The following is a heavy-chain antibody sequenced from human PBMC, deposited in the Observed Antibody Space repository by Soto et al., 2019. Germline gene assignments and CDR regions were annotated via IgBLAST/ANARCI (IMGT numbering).Heavy chain of an antibody. CDR2: IYWDDDK. D-gene: IGHD3-3*01. CDR1: GFSLTTSGVG. J-gene: IGHJ4*02. V-gene: IGHV2-5*02. CDR3: AHRVLRTVFGMVTTTAIYFDF. Sequence: QITLNESGPTVVRPTETLTLTCRFSGFSLTTSGVGVGWIHQSPGKAPEWLALIYWDDDKRYRATLKSRLTIIKDTSKKQVVLTVSDLDPTDTATYYCAHRVLRTVFGMVTTTAIYFDFWGQGTPVAVSS.